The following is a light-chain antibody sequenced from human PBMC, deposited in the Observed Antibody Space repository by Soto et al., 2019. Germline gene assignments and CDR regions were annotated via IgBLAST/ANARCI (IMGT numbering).Light chain of an antibody. CDR1: QSVSSSC. CDR2: GAS. J-gene: IGKJ1*01. V-gene: IGKV3-20*01. CDR3: QQYGSSPQT. Sequence: EIVLTQSPGTLSLSPGERATLSCRASQSVSSSCLAWYQQKPGQAPRLLIFGASSRATDIPDRFGGSGSGTDFTLTISRLEPEDFALYYCQQYGSSPQTFGQGTKVEIK.